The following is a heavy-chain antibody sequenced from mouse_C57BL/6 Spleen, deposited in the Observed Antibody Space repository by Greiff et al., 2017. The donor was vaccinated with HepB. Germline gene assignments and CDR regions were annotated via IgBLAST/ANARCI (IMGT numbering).Heavy chain of an antibody. V-gene: IGHV1-81*01. CDR2: IYPRSGNT. J-gene: IGHJ4*01. CDR1: GYTFTSYG. D-gene: IGHD2-12*01. Sequence: VQPEQSGAQLVRPWASAKLSCKASGYTFTSYGISWVTQRTGHGPEWIGEIYPRSGNTYYNEKFKGKATLTADKSSSTAYMELRSLTSEDSAVYVYASHSHYYAMDYWGEGTSVTVSP. CDR3: ASHSHYYAMDY.